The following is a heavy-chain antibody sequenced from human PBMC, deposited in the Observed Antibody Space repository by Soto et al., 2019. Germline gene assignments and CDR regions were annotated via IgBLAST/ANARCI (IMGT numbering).Heavy chain of an antibody. J-gene: IGHJ3*02. CDR2: ISWNSGSI. Sequence: GGSLRLSCAASGFTFDDYAMHWVRQAPGKGLEWVSGISWNSGSIGYADSVKGRFTISRDNAKNSLYLQMNSLRAEDTALYYCAKELSYCSSTSCYVAFDIWGQGTMVTVSS. D-gene: IGHD2-2*01. CDR3: AKELSYCSSTSCYVAFDI. CDR1: GFTFDDYA. V-gene: IGHV3-9*01.